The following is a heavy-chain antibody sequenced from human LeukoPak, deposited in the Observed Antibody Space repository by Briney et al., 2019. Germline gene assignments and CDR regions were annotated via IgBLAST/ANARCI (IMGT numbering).Heavy chain of an antibody. CDR1: GFTFSSYW. CDR2: IKQDGSEK. D-gene: IGHD3-10*01. CDR3: ARDRGYYGSGSYYPLDY. J-gene: IGHJ4*02. V-gene: IGHV3-7*05. Sequence: GGSLRLSCAASGFTFSSYWMSWVRQAPGKGLEWVANIKQDGSEKYYVDSVQGRFTISRDNAKNSLYLQMNSLRAEDTAVYYCARDRGYYGSGSYYPLDYWGQGTLVTVSS.